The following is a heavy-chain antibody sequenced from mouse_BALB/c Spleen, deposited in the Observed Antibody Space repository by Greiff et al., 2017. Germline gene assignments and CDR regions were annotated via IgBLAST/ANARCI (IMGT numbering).Heavy chain of an antibody. Sequence: EVKLMESGGGLVKPGGSLKLSCAASGFTFSSYAMSWVRQTPEKRLEWVATISSGGSYTYYPDSVKGRFTISRDNAKNTLYLQMSSLRSEDTAMYYCARRAYYYAMDYWGKGTSVTVSS. CDR2: ISSGGSYT. J-gene: IGHJ4*01. CDR1: GFTFSSYA. V-gene: IGHV5-9-3*01. D-gene: IGHD3-3*01. CDR3: ARRAYYYAMDY.